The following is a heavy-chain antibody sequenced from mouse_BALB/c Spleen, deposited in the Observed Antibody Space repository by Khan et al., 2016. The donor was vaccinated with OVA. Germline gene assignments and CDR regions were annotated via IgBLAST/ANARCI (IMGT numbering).Heavy chain of an antibody. J-gene: IGHJ2*01. CDR3: ARGKYDGYYVDY. D-gene: IGHD2-14*01. Sequence: EVKLLESGPGLVKPSQSLSLTCTVTGYSITSGYAWNWIRQFPGNKLEWMGYISYCDVTNYNPSLKSRISITRDTSKNQFFLQLNSVTTADTSTYDCARGKYDGYYVDYWGQGTTLTVSS. CDR1: GYSITSGYA. CDR2: ISYCDVT. V-gene: IGHV3-2*02.